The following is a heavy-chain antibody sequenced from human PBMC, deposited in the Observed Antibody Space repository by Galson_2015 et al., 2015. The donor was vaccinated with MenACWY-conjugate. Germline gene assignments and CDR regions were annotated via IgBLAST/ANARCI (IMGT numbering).Heavy chain of an antibody. D-gene: IGHD3-22*01. J-gene: IGHJ6*02. CDR2: ISSSSSTI. V-gene: IGHV3-48*02. CDR1: GFTFSSYS. Sequence: SLRLSCAASGFTFSSYSMNWVRQAPGKGLEWVSYISSSSSTIYYADSVKGRFTISRDNAKNSLYLQMNSLRDEDTAVYYCARDNDYYDSSGYYYYYYYGMDVWGQGTTVTVSS. CDR3: ARDNDYYDSSGYYYYYYYGMDV.